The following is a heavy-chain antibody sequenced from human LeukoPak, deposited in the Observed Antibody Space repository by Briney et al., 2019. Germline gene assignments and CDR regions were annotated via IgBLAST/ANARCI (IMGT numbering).Heavy chain of an antibody. CDR1: GFIFSSYA. J-gene: IGHJ5*02. CDR3: AKRYCSSTSCYFSNWFNP. Sequence: GRSLRLSCAASGFIFSSYAMHWVRQAPGKGLEWVSVIWYDGSNTNYADSVKGRFTISRDNSKNTLYLQMNSLRTEDTAVYYGAKRYCSSTSCYFSNWFNPWGQGTLVTVSS. V-gene: IGHV3-33*06. CDR2: IWYDGSNT. D-gene: IGHD2-2*01.